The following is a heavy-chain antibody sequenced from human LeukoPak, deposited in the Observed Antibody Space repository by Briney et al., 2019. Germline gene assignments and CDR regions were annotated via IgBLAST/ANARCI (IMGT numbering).Heavy chain of an antibody. J-gene: IGHJ4*02. CDR2: IYSGGTT. CDR3: AKGDSQEGYFDY. D-gene: IGHD2-21*02. V-gene: IGHV3-53*01. Sequence: GGSLRLSCAVSGFTVSGNYMSWVRQAPGKGLEWVSLIYSGGTTYYADSVKGRFTISRDNSKNTLYLQMNSLRAEDTAVYYCAKGDSQEGYFDYWGQGTLVTVSS. CDR1: GFTVSGNY.